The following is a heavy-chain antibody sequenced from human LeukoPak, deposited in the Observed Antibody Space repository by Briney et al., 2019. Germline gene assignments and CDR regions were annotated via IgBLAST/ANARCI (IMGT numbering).Heavy chain of an antibody. CDR1: GLTFDDYG. Sequence: GGSLRLSCAASGLTFDDYGMSWVRQAPGKGLEWVSGINWNGGSTGYADSVKGRFTISRDNAKNSLYLQMNSLRAEDTALYYCARAFEEGYSSHFDYWGRGTLLTVSS. V-gene: IGHV3-20*04. CDR3: ARAFEEGYSSHFDY. D-gene: IGHD5-18*01. CDR2: INWNGGST. J-gene: IGHJ4*02.